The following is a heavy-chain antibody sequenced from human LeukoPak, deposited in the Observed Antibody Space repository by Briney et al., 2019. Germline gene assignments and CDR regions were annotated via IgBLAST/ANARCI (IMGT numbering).Heavy chain of an antibody. CDR2: ITDSGTT. J-gene: IGHJ4*02. D-gene: IGHD1-26*01. CDR1: GGSVIGHY. V-gene: IGHV4-34*01. CDR3: ARHRLGDTIDY. Sequence: SETLALTCAVYGGSVIGHYWSWIRQPPGKGLEWIGEITDSGTTTYNPSLKSRVTISVDTSKNQFSLNLDALTAAATAVYYCARHRLGDTIDYWGQGTLVTVSS.